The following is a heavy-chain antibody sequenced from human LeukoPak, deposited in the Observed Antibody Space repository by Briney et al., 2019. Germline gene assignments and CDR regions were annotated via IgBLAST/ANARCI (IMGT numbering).Heavy chain of an antibody. CDR3: ARVRRRYDILTEGWYYYYYMDV. CDR2: IYTSGST. J-gene: IGHJ6*03. V-gene: IGHV4-4*07. CDR1: GGSISSYY. Sequence: PSETLSLTCTVSGGSISSYYWSWIRQPAGKGLEWIGRIYTSGSTNYNPSLKSRVTMSVDTSKNQFSLKLSSVTAADTAVYYCARVRRRYDILTEGWYYYYYMDVWGKGTTVTISS. D-gene: IGHD3-9*01.